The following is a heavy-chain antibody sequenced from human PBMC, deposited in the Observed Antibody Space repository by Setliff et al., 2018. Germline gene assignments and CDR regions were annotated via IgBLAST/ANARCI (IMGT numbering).Heavy chain of an antibody. CDR1: GFTFRNYA. J-gene: IGHJ4*02. D-gene: IGHD3-22*01. V-gene: IGHV1-18*01. Sequence: ASVKVSCKASGFTFRNYAISWVRQAPGQGLEWMGWISAYNGDTTYTQNLQGRVTLTTYTSTTTAYMELRSLRSDDTAVYYCARINFYVSSGYYYAPDYWGPGTLVTVSS. CDR2: ISAYNGDT. CDR3: ARINFYVSSGYYYAPDY.